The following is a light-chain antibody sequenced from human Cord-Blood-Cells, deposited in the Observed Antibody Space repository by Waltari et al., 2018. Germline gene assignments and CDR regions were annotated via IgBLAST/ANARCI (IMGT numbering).Light chain of an antibody. J-gene: IGKJ2*01. Sequence: ESVLTQSPATLSLSPRERATLSVSASQSVSSYLAWYQQKPGQAPRLLIYDASNRATGIPARFSGSGSGTDFTLTISSLEPEDFAVYYCQQRSNWPHTFGQGTKLEIK. CDR1: QSVSSY. V-gene: IGKV3-11*01. CDR3: QQRSNWPHT. CDR2: DAS.